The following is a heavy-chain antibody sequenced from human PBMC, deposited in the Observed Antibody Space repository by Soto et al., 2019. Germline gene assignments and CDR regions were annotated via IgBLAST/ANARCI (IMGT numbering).Heavy chain of an antibody. CDR1: GFTVSNSY. Sequence: GGSLRLSCAASGFTVSNSYMSWVRQAPGKGLECVSVIYSGGSTYYADSVKGRFTITRDNSKNTLYLQMNSLRAEDTAVYYCARDGYSSNWYAHWGQGTLVTVSS. D-gene: IGHD6-13*01. CDR3: ARDGYSSNWYAH. J-gene: IGHJ5*02. V-gene: IGHV3-53*01. CDR2: IYSGGST.